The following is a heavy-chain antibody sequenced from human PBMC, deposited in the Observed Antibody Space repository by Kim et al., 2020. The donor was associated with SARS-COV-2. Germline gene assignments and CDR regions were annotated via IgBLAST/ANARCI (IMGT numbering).Heavy chain of an antibody. J-gene: IGHJ4*02. V-gene: IGHV4-31*03. CDR1: GGSISSGGYY. CDR2: IYYSGST. Sequence: SETLSLTCTVSGGSISSGGYYWSWIRQHPGKGLEWIGYIYYSGSTYYNPSLKGRVTISLDTSKNQFSLKLSSVTAADTAVYYCAGVVPCSGGSCYPDYWGQGTLVTVSS. D-gene: IGHD2-15*01. CDR3: AGVVPCSGGSCYPDY.